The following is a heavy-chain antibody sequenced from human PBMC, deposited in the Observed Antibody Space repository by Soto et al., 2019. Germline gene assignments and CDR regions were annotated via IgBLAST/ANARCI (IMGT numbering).Heavy chain of an antibody. CDR2: ISSSSSYI. Sequence: GGSLRLSCVGSGLIFSDYSMNWVRQAPGKGLEWVSYISSSSSYIYYADSVKGRFTISRDNAKNSLYLQMNSLRAEDTAVYYCARASVYSSSWYGFNYYGMDVWGQGTTVTVSS. V-gene: IGHV3-21*05. CDR1: GLIFSDYS. D-gene: IGHD6-13*01. CDR3: ARASVYSSSWYGFNYYGMDV. J-gene: IGHJ6*02.